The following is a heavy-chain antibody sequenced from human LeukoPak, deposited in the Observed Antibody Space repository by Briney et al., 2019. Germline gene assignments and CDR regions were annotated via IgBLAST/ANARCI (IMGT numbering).Heavy chain of an antibody. CDR2: IYTSGST. J-gene: IGHJ5*02. CDR3: ARGQVASVTIFGAVTYWFDP. CDR1: GGSISSGSYY. D-gene: IGHD3-3*01. V-gene: IGHV4-61*02. Sequence: PSETLSLTCTVSGGSISSGSYYWSWIRQPAGKGLEWIGRIYTSGSTNYNPSLKSRVTISVDTSKNQFSLKLSSVTAADTAVYYCARGQVASVTIFGAVTYWFDPWGQGTLVTVSS.